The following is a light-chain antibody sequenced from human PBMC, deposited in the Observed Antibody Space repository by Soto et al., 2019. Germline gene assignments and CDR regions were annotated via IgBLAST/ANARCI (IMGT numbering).Light chain of an antibody. Sequence: EIVVTQSPGTLSLSPGXGATLSCRASQSVSSNYLAWYQQKPGQAPRLLIYGASNRATGIPDRFSGSGSGTEFTLTISRLEPEDFAVYYCQQNSSSPLTFGGGTKVDIK. J-gene: IGKJ4*01. V-gene: IGKV3-20*01. CDR2: GAS. CDR3: QQNSSSPLT. CDR1: QSVSSNY.